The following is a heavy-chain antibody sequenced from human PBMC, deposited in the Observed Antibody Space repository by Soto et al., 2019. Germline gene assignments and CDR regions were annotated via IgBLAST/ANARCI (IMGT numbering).Heavy chain of an antibody. J-gene: IGHJ6*02. Sequence: SVKVSCKASGGTFSSYAISWVRQAPGQGLEWMGGIIPIFGTANYAQKFQGRVTITADESTSTAYMELSSLRSEDTAVYYCARDRGVVVTASLYYGMDVWGQGTTVTVSS. CDR2: IIPIFGTA. D-gene: IGHD2-21*02. CDR1: GGTFSSYA. V-gene: IGHV1-69*13. CDR3: ARDRGVVVTASLYYGMDV.